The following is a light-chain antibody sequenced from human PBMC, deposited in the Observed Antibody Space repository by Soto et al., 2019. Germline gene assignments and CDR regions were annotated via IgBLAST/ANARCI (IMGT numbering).Light chain of an antibody. V-gene: IGKV1-5*01. J-gene: IGKJ1*01. CDR3: QQYNSYS. Sequence: DIQMTQSPSTLSASGGDRVTSTSRASQDICTWLAWYQQKPEKAPKVLIYSASNLQSGVPSRFSGSGSGTEFTLTISSLQPDDFATYYCQQYNSYSFGQGTKVDIK. CDR2: SAS. CDR1: QDICTW.